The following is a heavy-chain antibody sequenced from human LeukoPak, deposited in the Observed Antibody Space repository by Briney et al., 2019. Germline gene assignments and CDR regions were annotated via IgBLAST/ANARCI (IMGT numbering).Heavy chain of an antibody. V-gene: IGHV1-69*04. CDR1: GGTFSSYA. J-gene: IGHJ4*02. Sequence: SVKVSCKASGGTFSSYAISWVRQAPGQGLEWMGRIIPIFGIANYAQKFQGRVTITADKSTSTAYMELSSLRSEDTAVYYCTGGDHYDSSGYYRPDIYYFDYWGQGTLVTVSS. CDR2: IIPIFGIA. D-gene: IGHD3-22*01. CDR3: TGGDHYDSSGYYRPDIYYFDY.